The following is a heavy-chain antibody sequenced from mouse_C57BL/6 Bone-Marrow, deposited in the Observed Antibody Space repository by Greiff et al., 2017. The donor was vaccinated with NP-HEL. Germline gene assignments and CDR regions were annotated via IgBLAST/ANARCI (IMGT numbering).Heavy chain of an antibody. V-gene: IGHV14-4*01. Sequence: VQLKESGAELVRPGASVKLSCTASGFNIKDDYMHWVKQRPEQGLEWIGWIDPENGDTEYASKFQGKATITADTSSNTAYLQLSSLTSEDTAVYYGTTSDSNPFDYWGQGTTLTVSS. CDR1: GFNIKDDY. D-gene: IGHD2-5*01. J-gene: IGHJ2*01. CDR2: IDPENGDT. CDR3: TTSDSNPFDY.